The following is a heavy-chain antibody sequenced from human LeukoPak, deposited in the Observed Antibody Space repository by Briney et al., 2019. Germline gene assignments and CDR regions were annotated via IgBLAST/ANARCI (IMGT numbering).Heavy chain of an antibody. Sequence: SETLSLTCTVSGGSISSGDYYWSWIRQPPGKGLEWIGYIYYSGTTYYNPSLKSRVTISVDTSKNQFSLKLSSVTAADTAVYYCALGIDYYDSSGYYSWGQGTLVTVSS. CDR2: IYYSGTT. CDR3: ALGIDYYDSSGYYS. D-gene: IGHD3-22*01. CDR1: GGSISSGDYY. V-gene: IGHV4-30-4*08. J-gene: IGHJ5*02.